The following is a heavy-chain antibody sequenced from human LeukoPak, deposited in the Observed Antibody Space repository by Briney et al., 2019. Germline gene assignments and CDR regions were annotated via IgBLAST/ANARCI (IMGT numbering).Heavy chain of an antibody. CDR1: GFTFSSYG. CDR2: ISGSGGST. D-gene: IGHD2-15*01. Sequence: GGSLRLSCAASGFTFSSYGMSWVRQVPGKGLEWVSAISGSGGSTYYADSVKGRFTISRDNSKNTLYLQMNSLRAEDTAVYYCAKDSTYCSGGSCYSMQSDYWGQGTLVTVSS. J-gene: IGHJ4*02. CDR3: AKDSTYCSGGSCYSMQSDY. V-gene: IGHV3-23*01.